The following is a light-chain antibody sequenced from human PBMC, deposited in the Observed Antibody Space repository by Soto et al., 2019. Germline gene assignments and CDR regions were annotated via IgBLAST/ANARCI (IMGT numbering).Light chain of an antibody. CDR1: NSNLGTNT. J-gene: IGLJ3*02. CDR3: AAWDDSLNGPV. V-gene: IGLV1-44*01. Sequence: QSVLTQPPSASGTPGQRVTISCSGSNSNLGTNTVNWYQHLPGTAPKPLIFGNNQRASGVPARFSGSKSGTSASLAISELQPGDESDYYCAAWDDSLNGPVFGGGTK. CDR2: GNN.